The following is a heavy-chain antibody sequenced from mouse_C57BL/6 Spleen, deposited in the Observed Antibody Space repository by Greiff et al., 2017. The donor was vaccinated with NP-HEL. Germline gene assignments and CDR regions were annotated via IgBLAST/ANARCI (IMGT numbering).Heavy chain of an antibody. V-gene: IGHV14-1*01. CDR3: TTDSPNYFGSSYRFAY. D-gene: IGHD1-1*01. CDR2: IDPEDGDT. J-gene: IGHJ3*01. CDR1: GFNIKDYY. Sequence: VQLQQSGAELVRPGASVKLSCTASGFNIKDYYMHWVKQRPEQGLEWIGRIDPEDGDTEYAPKFQGKTTMTADTSSNTAYLQLSSLTSEDTAVYYCTTDSPNYFGSSYRFAYWGQETLVTVSA.